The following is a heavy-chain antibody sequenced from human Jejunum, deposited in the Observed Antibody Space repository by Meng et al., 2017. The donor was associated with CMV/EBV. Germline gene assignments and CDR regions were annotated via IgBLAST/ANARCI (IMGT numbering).Heavy chain of an antibody. CDR3: ARDTLHDY. CDR2: INPNTGGT. CDR1: GYTFGAYY. Sequence: KVSCKASGYTFGAYYMHWVRQAPGQGLEWMGWINPNTGGTKYAEKFQGRVTMTRDTSINTAYMELTGLRSDDTAVYYCARDTLHDYWGQGTLVTVSS. D-gene: IGHD2-15*01. J-gene: IGHJ4*02. V-gene: IGHV1-2*02.